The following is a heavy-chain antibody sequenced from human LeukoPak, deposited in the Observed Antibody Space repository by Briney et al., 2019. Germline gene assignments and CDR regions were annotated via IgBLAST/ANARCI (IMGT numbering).Heavy chain of an antibody. CDR3: ARARWSSTGWFLGY. J-gene: IGHJ4*02. D-gene: IGHD6-19*01. V-gene: IGHV3-74*01. CDR1: GFTFSSYW. CDR2: VNPQGSDT. Sequence: GESLKISCAASGFTFSSYWMHWVRQAPGKGLVWVSRVNPQGSDTSYTDSVKGRFTISRDNAKDSLHLQMDNLRAEDTAVYYCARARWSSTGWFLGYWGQGTLVAVSS.